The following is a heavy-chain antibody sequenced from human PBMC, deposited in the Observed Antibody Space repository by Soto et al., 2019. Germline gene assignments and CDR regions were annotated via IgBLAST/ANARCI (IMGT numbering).Heavy chain of an antibody. CDR1: GDSINSYY. J-gene: IGHJ6*02. CDR3: ARLGGRAAASTVGYHYYSGMDV. V-gene: IGHV4-59*01. Sequence: VQLQESGPGLVRPSETLSLRCTVSGDSINSYYWSWIRQPPGKGLEWIGYVYYSGSTRYNPSLKSRVTIALDKSKNEFSLELNSVTAADTAFYYWARLGGRAAASTVGYHYYSGMDVWGQGTTVIVSS. D-gene: IGHD6-13*01. CDR2: VYYSGST.